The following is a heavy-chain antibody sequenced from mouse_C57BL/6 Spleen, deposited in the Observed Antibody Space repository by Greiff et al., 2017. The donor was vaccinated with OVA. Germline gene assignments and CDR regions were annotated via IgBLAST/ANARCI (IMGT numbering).Heavy chain of an antibody. CDR1: GYTFTSYW. CDR2: IHPNSGST. CDR3: ARGGTADY. J-gene: IGHJ2*01. Sequence: QVHVKQSGAELVKPGASVKLSCKASGYTFTSYWMHWVKQRPGQGLEWIGMIHPNSGSTNYNEKFKSKATLTVDKSSSTAYMQLSSLTSEDSAVYYCARGGTADYWGQGTTLTVSS. D-gene: IGHD1-2*01. V-gene: IGHV1-64*01.